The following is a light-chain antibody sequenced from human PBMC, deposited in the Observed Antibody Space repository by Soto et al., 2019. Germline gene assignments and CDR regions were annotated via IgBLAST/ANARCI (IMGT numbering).Light chain of an antibody. J-gene: IGKJ1*01. CDR2: EVS. CDR3: MQTVQLPGT. V-gene: IGKV2D-29*01. CDR1: QSLLYSDGKTY. Sequence: DLVMTQTPLSLSVTPGQPASISCKSSQSLLYSDGKTYLSWYLQKPGQPPQLLIYEVSNRFSGGTDRLRGSGAGTDFTLRISRVEAEDVGVYCCMQTVQLPGTFGQGTKVEIK.